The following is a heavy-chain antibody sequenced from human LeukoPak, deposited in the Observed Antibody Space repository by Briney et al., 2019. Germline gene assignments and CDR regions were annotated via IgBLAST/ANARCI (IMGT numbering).Heavy chain of an antibody. CDR2: IYYSGST. CDR1: GGSISSGGYY. Sequence: PSETLSLTCTVSGGSISSGGYYWSWIRQHPGKGLEWIGYIYYSGSTYYNPSLKSRVTISVDTSKNQFSLELSSVTAADTAVYYCARDRRYPDWNWPGGGCFDYWGQGTLVTVSS. D-gene: IGHD1-7*01. J-gene: IGHJ4*02. CDR3: ARDRRYPDWNWPGGGCFDY. V-gene: IGHV4-31*03.